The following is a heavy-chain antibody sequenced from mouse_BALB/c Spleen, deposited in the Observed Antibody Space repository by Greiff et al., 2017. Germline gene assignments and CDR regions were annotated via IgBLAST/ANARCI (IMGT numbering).Heavy chain of an antibody. CDR2: ISSGSSTI. Sequence: DVKLVESGGGLVQPGGSRKLSCAASGFTFSSFGMHWVRQAPEKGLEWVAYISSGSSTIYYADTVKGRFTISRDNPKNTLFLQMTSLRSEDTAMYYCARSGYYDYDVYAMDYWGQGTSVTVSS. V-gene: IGHV5-17*02. J-gene: IGHJ4*01. D-gene: IGHD2-4*01. CDR3: ARSGYYDYDVYAMDY. CDR1: GFTFSSFG.